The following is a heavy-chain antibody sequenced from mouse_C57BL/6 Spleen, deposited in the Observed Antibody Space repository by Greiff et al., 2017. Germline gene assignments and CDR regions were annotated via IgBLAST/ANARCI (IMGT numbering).Heavy chain of an antibody. CDR1: GYSFTGYY. CDR2: INPSTGGT. J-gene: IGHJ4*01. V-gene: IGHV1-42*01. CDR3: ARFSNYDYAMDY. D-gene: IGHD2-5*01. Sequence: EVQLKQSGPELVKPGASVKISCKASGYSFTGYYMNWVKQSPEKSLEWIGEINPSTGGTTYNQKFKTKATLTVDTSSSTAYMQLKSLTSEDAAVYYGARFSNYDYAMDYWGQGTSVTVSS.